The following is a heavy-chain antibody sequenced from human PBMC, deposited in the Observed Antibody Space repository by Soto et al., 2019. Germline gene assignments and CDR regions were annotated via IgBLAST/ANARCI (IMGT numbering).Heavy chain of an antibody. V-gene: IGHV3-23*01. CDR2: ISGSVDST. CDR1: GFPFSMYA. Sequence: EVQLLESGGGLVQPGGSLRLSCAASGFPFSMYAMTWFRQAPGKGVEWVSAISGSVDSTYYADSVKGRFTISRDNSKKTVYLEMNSRRVEDTAVYHCAKSPSRDPYGMDVWGQVTTVTVSS. J-gene: IGHJ6*02. CDR3: AKSPSRDPYGMDV. D-gene: IGHD2-2*01.